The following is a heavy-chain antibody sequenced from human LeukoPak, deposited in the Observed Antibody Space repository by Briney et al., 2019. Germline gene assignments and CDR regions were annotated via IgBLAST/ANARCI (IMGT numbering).Heavy chain of an antibody. J-gene: IGHJ4*02. CDR1: GFTFSSYA. Sequence: GGSLRLSCAASGFTFSSYAMHWVRQAPGKGLEWVAVISYDGSNKYYADSVKGRFTISRDNSKNTLYLQMNSLRAEDTAVYYCAKGPEGYWGQGTLVTVSS. CDR3: AKGPEGY. V-gene: IGHV3-30-3*01. CDR2: ISYDGSNK. D-gene: IGHD1-14*01.